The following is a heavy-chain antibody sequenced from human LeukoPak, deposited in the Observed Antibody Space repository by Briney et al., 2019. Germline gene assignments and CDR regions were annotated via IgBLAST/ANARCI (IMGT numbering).Heavy chain of an antibody. Sequence: GGSLRLSCAASGFTFSSYSMNWVRQAPGKGLEWVSSISSSSSYIYYADSMKGRFTISRDNAKNSLYLQMNSLRAEDTAVYYCACYYYGSGGDAFDIWGQGTMVTVSS. D-gene: IGHD3-10*01. J-gene: IGHJ3*02. V-gene: IGHV3-21*01. CDR2: ISSSSSYI. CDR3: ACYYYGSGGDAFDI. CDR1: GFTFSSYS.